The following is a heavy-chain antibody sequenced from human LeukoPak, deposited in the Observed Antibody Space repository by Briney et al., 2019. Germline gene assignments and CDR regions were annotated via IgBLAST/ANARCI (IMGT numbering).Heavy chain of an antibody. CDR1: GGSISSGGYS. CDR2: IYHSGST. J-gene: IGHJ4*02. D-gene: IGHD6-6*01. Sequence: SQTLSLTCAVSGGSISSGGYSWSWIRQPPGKGLEWIGYIYHSGSTSYNPSLKSRVTISVDRSKNQFSLKLSSVTAADTAVYYCAKLVGWLWEQLVDDEAVDYWGQGTLVTVSS. CDR3: AKLVGWLWEQLVDDEAVDY. V-gene: IGHV4-30-2*01.